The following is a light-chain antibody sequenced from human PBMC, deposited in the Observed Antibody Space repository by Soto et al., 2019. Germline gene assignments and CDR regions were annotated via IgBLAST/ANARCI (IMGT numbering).Light chain of an antibody. V-gene: IGKV3-15*01. Sequence: EIVLTQSPATLSLSPGERATLSCRASQSIRSYLAWYQQRPGQAPRLLIYGASTRATGIPSRFSGSGSGTDFTLTITSLQSEDNALYYCQQYYNWQPRFGQGTKVEIK. J-gene: IGKJ1*01. CDR1: QSIRSY. CDR3: QQYYNWQPR. CDR2: GAS.